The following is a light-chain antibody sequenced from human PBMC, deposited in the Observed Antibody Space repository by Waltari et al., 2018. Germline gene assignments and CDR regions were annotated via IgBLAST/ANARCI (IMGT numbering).Light chain of an antibody. V-gene: IGLV1-47*01. Sequence: QSVLTQPPSASGTPGQRVTISCSGSNSNVESHYVYWYQQVPGTAPKLLIYTNSQRPAVVPDRFSGSKSGTSASLAISGLRSEDEADYYCAAWDDRLSGYVFGSGTSVTVL. CDR1: NSNVESHY. CDR2: TNS. J-gene: IGLJ1*01. CDR3: AAWDDRLSGYV.